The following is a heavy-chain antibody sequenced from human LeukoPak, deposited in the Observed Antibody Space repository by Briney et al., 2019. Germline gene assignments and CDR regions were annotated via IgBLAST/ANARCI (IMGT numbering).Heavy chain of an antibody. CDR2: ISAYNGNT. J-gene: IGHJ4*02. CDR1: GYTFTGYY. Sequence: ASVKVSCKASGYTFTGYYMHWVRQAPGQGLEWMGWISAYNGNTNYAQKLQGRVTMTTDTSTSTAYMELRSLRSDDTAVYYCASGYSSGWYTHFDYWGQGTLVTVSS. D-gene: IGHD6-19*01. CDR3: ASGYSSGWYTHFDY. V-gene: IGHV1-18*04.